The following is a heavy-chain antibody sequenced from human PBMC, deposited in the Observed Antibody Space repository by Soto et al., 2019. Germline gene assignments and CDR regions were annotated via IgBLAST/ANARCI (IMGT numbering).Heavy chain of an antibody. CDR3: AGMPYTSGLRFDP. CDR2: IYQSGVT. J-gene: IGHJ5*02. V-gene: IGHV4-30-2*01. Sequence: SETLSLTCNMSGDSYSISTYSWSWIRQPPGKALQWIGFIYQSGVTSYNPSLASRVSISLDRSNNQCSLKPKSVTAADTAVYFCAGMPYTSGLRFDPWGPGTLVTVSS. CDR1: GDSYSISTYS. D-gene: IGHD6-19*01.